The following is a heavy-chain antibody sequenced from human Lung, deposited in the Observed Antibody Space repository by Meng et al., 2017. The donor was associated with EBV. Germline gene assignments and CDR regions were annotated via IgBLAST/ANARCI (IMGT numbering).Heavy chain of an antibody. D-gene: IGHD6-13*01. CDR2: INPNSGGT. Sequence: QVQLLQSGAEVKKPGSSVKVSCRTSGGTFRSDAVSWVRQAPGQGLEWMGWINPNSGGTNYAQKFQGWVTMTRDTSISTAYMELSRLRSDDTAVYYCARDWEGSWAVFDYWGQGTLVTVSS. CDR3: ARDWEGSWAVFDY. CDR1: GGTFRSDA. J-gene: IGHJ4*02. V-gene: IGHV1-2*04.